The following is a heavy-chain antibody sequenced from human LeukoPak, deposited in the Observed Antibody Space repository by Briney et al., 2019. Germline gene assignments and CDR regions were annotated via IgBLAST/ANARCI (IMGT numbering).Heavy chain of an antibody. Sequence: GGSLRLSCAASGFTFSTYSMNWVRQAPGKGLEWVSSISSSSIYIYYADSVKGRFTISRDNAKSSLSLQMNSLRAEDTAVYYCARGHSNYGDYFDYWGQGTLVTVSS. CDR3: ARGHSNYGDYFDY. CDR1: GFTFSTYS. D-gene: IGHD4-11*01. CDR2: ISSSSIYI. V-gene: IGHV3-21*01. J-gene: IGHJ4*02.